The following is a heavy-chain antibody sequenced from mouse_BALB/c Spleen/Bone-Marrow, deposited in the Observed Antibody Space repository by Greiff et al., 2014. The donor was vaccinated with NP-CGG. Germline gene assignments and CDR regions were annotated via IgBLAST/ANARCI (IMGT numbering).Heavy chain of an antibody. J-gene: IGHJ2*01. D-gene: IGHD1-1*01. CDR3: ARSGSSSGYFDY. CDR2: ISSGSSTI. Sequence: EVQGVESGGGLVQPGGSRKLSCAASGFTFSSFGMHWVRQAPEKGLEWVAYISSGSSTIYYADTVMGRFTISRDNPQNTLFLQMTSLRSEDTAMYYCARSGSSSGYFDYWGQGTTLTVSS. CDR1: GFTFSSFG. V-gene: IGHV5-17*02.